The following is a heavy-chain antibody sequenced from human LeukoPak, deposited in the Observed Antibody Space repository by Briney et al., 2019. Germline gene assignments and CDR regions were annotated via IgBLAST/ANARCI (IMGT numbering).Heavy chain of an antibody. D-gene: IGHD4-11*01. Sequence: SDTLSLTCTVSGGSISSYYWSWIRQPPGKGLEWIGYIYYSGSTNYNPSLKSRVTISVDTSKNQFSLKLSSVTAADTSVYYCARADFYSNYGFLFDYWGQGTLVTVSS. CDR1: GGSISSYY. CDR2: IYYSGST. V-gene: IGHV4-59*01. CDR3: ARADFYSNYGFLFDY. J-gene: IGHJ4*02.